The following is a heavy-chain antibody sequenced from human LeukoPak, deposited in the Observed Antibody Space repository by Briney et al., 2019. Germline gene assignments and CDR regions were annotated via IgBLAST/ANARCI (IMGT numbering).Heavy chain of an antibody. J-gene: IGHJ6*02. Sequence: GGSLRLSCAASGFTFTSYAMHWVRQAPGQRLEWMGWINAGNGNTKYSQKFQGRVTITRDTSASTAYMELSSLRSEDTAVYYCARYRYSGSYASYGMDVWGQGTTVTVSS. CDR2: INAGNGNT. V-gene: IGHV1-3*01. CDR1: GFTFTSYA. CDR3: ARYRYSGSYASYGMDV. D-gene: IGHD1-26*01.